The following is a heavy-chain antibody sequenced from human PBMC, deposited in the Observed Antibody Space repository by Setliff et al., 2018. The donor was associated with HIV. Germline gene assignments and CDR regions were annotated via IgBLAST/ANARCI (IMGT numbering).Heavy chain of an antibody. CDR1: GYMFIAYG. Sequence: ASVKVSCKTSGYMFIAYGMSWVRRAPGQGLEWMGWIGPYNGRTEYAQEFQGRVTMTEDTSTDTAYMELSSLRSEDTAVYYCAAGGYDSSGYFPPLFDNWGQGTLVTVSS. D-gene: IGHD3-22*01. V-gene: IGHV1-18*01. J-gene: IGHJ4*02. CDR2: IGPYNGRT. CDR3: AAGGYDSSGYFPPLFDN.